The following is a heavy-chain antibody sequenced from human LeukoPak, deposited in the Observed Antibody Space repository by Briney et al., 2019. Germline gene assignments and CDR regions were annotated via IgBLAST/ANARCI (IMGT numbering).Heavy chain of an antibody. J-gene: IGHJ3*01. D-gene: IGHD1-26*01. CDR2: ISWNSGSI. Sequence: GGSLRLSCAASGFTFSSYWMHWVRQAPGKGLEWVSGISWNSGSIGYADSVKGRFTISRDNAKNSLYLQMNSLRAEDTAIYYCARVIGWDEPFDLWGQGTMVTVSS. CDR3: ARVIGWDEPFDL. CDR1: GFTFSSYW. V-gene: IGHV3-9*01.